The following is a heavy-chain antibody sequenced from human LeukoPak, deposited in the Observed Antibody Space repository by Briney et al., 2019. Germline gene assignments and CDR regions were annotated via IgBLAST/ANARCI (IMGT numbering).Heavy chain of an antibody. V-gene: IGHV1-46*01. J-gene: IGHJ4*02. D-gene: IGHD3-22*01. CDR3: ATGNYYYDSSGYPPPHY. CDR2: INPSGGST. CDR1: GYTFTSYY. Sequence: ASVKVSCTASGYTFTSYYMHWVRQAPGQGLEWMGIINPSGGSTSYAQKFQGRVTMTRDMSTSTVYMELSSLRSEDTAVYYCATGNYYYDSSGYPPPHYWGQGTLVTVSS.